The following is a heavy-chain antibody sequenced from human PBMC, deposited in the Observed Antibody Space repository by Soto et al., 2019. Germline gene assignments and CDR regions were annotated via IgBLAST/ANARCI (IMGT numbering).Heavy chain of an antibody. CDR2: IKQDGSEK. J-gene: IGHJ4*02. Sequence: GGSLRLSCAASGFTFSSYWMSWVRQAPGKGLEWVANIKQDGSEKYYVDSVKGRFTISRDNAKNSLYLQMNSLGAEDTAVYYCARDGLYYYDSSGHDYWGQGTLVTVSS. D-gene: IGHD3-22*01. CDR1: GFTFSSYW. V-gene: IGHV3-7*03. CDR3: ARDGLYYYDSSGHDY.